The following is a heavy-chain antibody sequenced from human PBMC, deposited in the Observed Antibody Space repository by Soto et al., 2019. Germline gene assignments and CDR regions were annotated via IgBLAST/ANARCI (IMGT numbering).Heavy chain of an antibody. Sequence: SETLSLTCAVYGGSFSGYYWSWIRQPPGRGLEWIGEINHSGSTNYDPSLKSRVTISVDTSKNQFSLKLSSVTAADTAVYYCASRKYYGDYPIDYWGQGTLVTVSS. J-gene: IGHJ4*02. D-gene: IGHD4-17*01. CDR2: INHSGST. CDR1: GGSFSGYY. V-gene: IGHV4-34*01. CDR3: ASRKYYGDYPIDY.